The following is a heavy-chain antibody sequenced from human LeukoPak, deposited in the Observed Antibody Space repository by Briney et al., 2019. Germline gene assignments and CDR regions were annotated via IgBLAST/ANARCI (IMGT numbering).Heavy chain of an antibody. V-gene: IGHV3-15*01. CDR3: TTDVSYYDSSGYRPTDY. Sequence: GRSLRLSCAASGFTFSSYGMHWVRQAPGKGLEWVGRIKSKTDGGTTDYAAPVKGRFTISRDDSKNTLYLQMNSLKTEDTAVYYCTTDVSYYDSSGYRPTDYWGQGTLVTVSS. J-gene: IGHJ4*02. D-gene: IGHD3-22*01. CDR1: GFTFSSYG. CDR2: IKSKTDGGTT.